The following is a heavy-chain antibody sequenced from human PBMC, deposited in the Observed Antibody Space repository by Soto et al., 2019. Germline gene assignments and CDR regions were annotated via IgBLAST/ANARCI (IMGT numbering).Heavy chain of an antibody. D-gene: IGHD2-15*01. CDR2: INAGNGNT. V-gene: IGHV1-3*01. CDR1: GYTFTSYA. CDR3: AGGYCSGGSCYRTRYYFDY. J-gene: IGHJ4*02. Sequence: ASVKVSCKASGYTFTSYAMHWVRQAPGQRLEWMGWINAGNGNTKYSQKFQGRVTITRDTSASTAYMELSSLRSEDTAVYYCAGGYCSGGSCYRTRYYFDYWGQGTLVTVSS.